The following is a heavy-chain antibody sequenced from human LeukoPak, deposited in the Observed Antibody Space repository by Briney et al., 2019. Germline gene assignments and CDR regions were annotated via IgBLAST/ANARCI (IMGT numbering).Heavy chain of an antibody. CDR3: ARHYSSGWYYPLFY. V-gene: IGHV3-23*01. J-gene: IGHJ4*02. CDR2: ISGSGGST. D-gene: IGHD6-19*01. Sequence: GGSLRLSCAASGFTFSSYAMSWVRQAPGKGLEWVSAISGSGGSTYYADSVKGRFTISRDNSKNTLYLQMNSLRAEDTAVYYCARHYSSGWYYPLFYWGQGTLVTASS. CDR1: GFTFSSYA.